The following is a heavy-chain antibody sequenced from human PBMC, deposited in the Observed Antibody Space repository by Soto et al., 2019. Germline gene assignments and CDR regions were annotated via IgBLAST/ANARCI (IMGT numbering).Heavy chain of an antibody. V-gene: IGHV3-23*01. CDR3: AKNSENYGDSRYDS. CDR2: IRSSGGNT. CDR1: GFTFNNYA. D-gene: IGHD4-17*01. Sequence: EVQLLESGGGLVQPGGSLRLSCVSSGFTFNNYAMSWVRQAPGKGLEWVSSIRSSGGNTYYADSRKGRFTISRDNSKNQLYLQMNSLRAEDTAVYYCAKNSENYGDSRYDSWGQGILVTVSS. J-gene: IGHJ4*02.